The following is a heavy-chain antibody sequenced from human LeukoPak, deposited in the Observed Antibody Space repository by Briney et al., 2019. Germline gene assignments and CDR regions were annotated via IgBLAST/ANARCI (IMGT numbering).Heavy chain of an antibody. Sequence: SETLSLTCSVSGDTMKTYYWSWIRQPPGKGLEWIGYIYYSGSTKYNPSLKSRVTISVDTSKNQFSLKLSSVAAADTAVYYCARQSRKYYGSGSEDNWFDPWGQGTLVTVSS. CDR2: IYYSGST. D-gene: IGHD3-10*01. V-gene: IGHV4-59*08. CDR3: ARQSRKYYGSGSEDNWFDP. CDR1: GDTMKTYY. J-gene: IGHJ5*02.